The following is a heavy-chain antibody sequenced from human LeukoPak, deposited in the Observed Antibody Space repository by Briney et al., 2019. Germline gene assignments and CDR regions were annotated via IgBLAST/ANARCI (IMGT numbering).Heavy chain of an antibody. J-gene: IGHJ4*02. Sequence: SETLSLTCTVSGGSISSGGYYWSWIRQPPGKGLEWIGYIYHSGSTNYNPSLKSRVTVSVDKSKNQFSLKLSSVTAADTAVYYCARVYSSGWWGLENWGQGTLVTVSS. CDR1: GGSISSGGYY. CDR2: IYHSGST. V-gene: IGHV4-30-2*01. CDR3: ARVYSSGWWGLEN. D-gene: IGHD6-19*01.